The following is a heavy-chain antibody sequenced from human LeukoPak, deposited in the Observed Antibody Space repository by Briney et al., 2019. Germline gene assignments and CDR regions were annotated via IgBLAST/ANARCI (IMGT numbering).Heavy chain of an antibody. D-gene: IGHD3-9*01. CDR3: ATDNYGMLDY. Sequence: ASVKVSCKASGDTFTDYYIHWVRRAPGQGLEWMGWVDPRSGITKCTQKFQGRVTMTRDTSINTVYVDLSGLTFDDTAVYYCATDNYGMLDYWGQGTLVTVSS. V-gene: IGHV1-2*02. CDR2: VDPRSGIT. CDR1: GDTFTDYY. J-gene: IGHJ4*02.